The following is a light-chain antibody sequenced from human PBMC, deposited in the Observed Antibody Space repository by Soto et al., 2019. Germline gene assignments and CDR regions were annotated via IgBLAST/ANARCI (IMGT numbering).Light chain of an antibody. J-gene: IGLJ2*01. CDR3: AAWDDSLNGPVV. Sequence: QSVLTQPPSASGTPGQRVTISCSGSRFNIGGNTVNWYQQLPGTAPKLLLYRNNQRPSGVPDRFSGSKSGTSASLAISGLQSEDEADYYCAAWDDSLNGPVVFGGGTKLTVL. V-gene: IGLV1-44*01. CDR1: RFNIGGNT. CDR2: RNN.